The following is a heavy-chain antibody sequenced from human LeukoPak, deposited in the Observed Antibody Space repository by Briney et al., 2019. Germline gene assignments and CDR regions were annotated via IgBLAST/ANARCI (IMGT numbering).Heavy chain of an antibody. D-gene: IGHD3-3*01. V-gene: IGHV3-NL1*01. Sequence: PGRSLRLSCAASGFTFSSYGMHWVRQAPGKGLEWVSVIYSGGSTYYTDSVKGRFTISRDNSKNTLYLQMNSLRAEDTAVYYCARGSRITIFGVVHYYMDVWGKGTTVTVSS. J-gene: IGHJ6*03. CDR2: IYSGGST. CDR3: ARGSRITIFGVVHYYMDV. CDR1: GFTFSSYG.